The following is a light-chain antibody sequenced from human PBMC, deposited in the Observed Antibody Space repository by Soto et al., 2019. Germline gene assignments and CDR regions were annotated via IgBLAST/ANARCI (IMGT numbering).Light chain of an antibody. J-gene: IGKJ1*01. V-gene: IGKV3-20*01. CDR2: GSS. Sequence: IVLTQSPGTLSLYPGERATLSCRASQSVNSNYLVWYQQNPGQAPRLLIYGSSIRATGIPDRFSGSGSGTDFTLTISRLEPEDFAVYYCQQYAGSLSWTFGQGTKVDIK. CDR3: QQYAGSLSWT. CDR1: QSVNSNY.